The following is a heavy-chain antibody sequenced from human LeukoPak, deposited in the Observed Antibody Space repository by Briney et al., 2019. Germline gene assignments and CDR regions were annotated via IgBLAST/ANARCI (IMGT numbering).Heavy chain of an antibody. CDR2: ISYDGSNK. J-gene: IGHJ4*02. D-gene: IGHD3-9*01. CDR1: GFTFSSYG. CDR3: AKDRSHRDDILTGYSDY. V-gene: IGHV3-30*18. Sequence: PGGALRLSCAASGFTFSSYGMQWVRQAPGKGLGWVAVISYDGSNKYYADSVKGRFTISRDNSKNTLYLQMNSLRAEDTAVYYCAKDRSHRDDILTGYSDYWGQGTLVTVSS.